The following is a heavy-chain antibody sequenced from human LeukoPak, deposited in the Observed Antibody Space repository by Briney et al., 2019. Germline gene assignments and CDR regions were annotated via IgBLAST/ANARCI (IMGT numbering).Heavy chain of an antibody. D-gene: IGHD1-26*01. CDR3: ARERGIVGRPYLGMDV. CDR1: GMTASSNY. CDR2: IYSGGDT. Sequence: RCLRLSCTASGMTASSNYIGWGCQAPGKGLEWVSVIYSGGDTYYADSVKGRFTISRDNSKNTLYLQINSLRPEDTAVYYCARERGIVGRPYLGMDVWGQGTTVTVSS. J-gene: IGHJ6*02. V-gene: IGHV3-66*02.